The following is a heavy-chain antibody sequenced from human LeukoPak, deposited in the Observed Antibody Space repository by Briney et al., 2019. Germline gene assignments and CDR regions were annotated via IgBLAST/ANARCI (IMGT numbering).Heavy chain of an antibody. CDR3: ARDPRRGGFDY. J-gene: IGHJ4*02. D-gene: IGHD3-10*01. CDR2: INPNSGGT. CDR1: GYTFTGYY. V-gene: IGHV1-2*02. Sequence: ASVTVSCKSSGYTFTGYYMHWVRQAPGQGLEWMGWINPNSGGTNYAQKFQGRVTMTRDMSISTAYMELSRLRSDDTAVYYCARDPRRGGFDYWGQGTLVTVSS.